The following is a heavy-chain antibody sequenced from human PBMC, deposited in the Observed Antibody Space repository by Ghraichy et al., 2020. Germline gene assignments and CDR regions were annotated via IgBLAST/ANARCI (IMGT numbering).Heavy chain of an antibody. J-gene: IGHJ4*02. CDR2: ISKDEAEK. CDR3: ARGREWQWLAVDY. CDR1: GITFRSYG. Sequence: GGSLRLSCVASGITFRSYGFHWVRQTPGKGLEWVASISKDEAEKHYAESVKGRFTISRDDSKDTLYLRMNSLRMDDTAVYYCARGREWQWLAVDYWGQGTLVYVSS. V-gene: IGHV3-30*19. D-gene: IGHD6-19*01.